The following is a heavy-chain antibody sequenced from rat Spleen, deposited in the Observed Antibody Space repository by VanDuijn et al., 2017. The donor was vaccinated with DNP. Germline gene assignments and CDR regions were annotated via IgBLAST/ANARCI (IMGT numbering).Heavy chain of an antibody. V-gene: IGHV5-31*01. Sequence: EVQLVESGGDLVQPGRSLKLSCVASGFTFSYYWMAWVRQVPGKGLEWIASITGGSRITSYPDSVKGRFTISRDDAKNTLSLQMNSLRSEYTATYYCARVGDLHDGGDGDVLDVWGQGTSVTVSS. J-gene: IGHJ4*01. CDR2: ITGGSRIT. D-gene: IGHD1-12*02. CDR1: GFTFSYYW. CDR3: ARVGDLHDGGDGDVLDV.